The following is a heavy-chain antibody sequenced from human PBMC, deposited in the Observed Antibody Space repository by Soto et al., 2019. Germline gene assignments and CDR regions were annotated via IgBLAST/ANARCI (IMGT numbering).Heavy chain of an antibody. CDR2: IYHSGST. J-gene: IGHJ6*02. V-gene: IGHV4-30-2*01. CDR3: ARGIGSYGPDGGMDV. Sequence: QLQLQESGSGLVKPSQTLSLTCAVSGGSISSGGYSWSWIRQPPGKGLEWIGYIYHSGSTYYNPSLKSRVTISVDRSKNQFSLKLSSVTAAVTAVYYCARGIGSYGPDGGMDVWGQGTTVTVSS. CDR1: GGSISSGGYS. D-gene: IGHD5-18*01.